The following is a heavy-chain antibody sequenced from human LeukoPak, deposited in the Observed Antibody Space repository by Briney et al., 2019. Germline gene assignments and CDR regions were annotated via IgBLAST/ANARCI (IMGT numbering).Heavy chain of an antibody. J-gene: IGHJ2*01. V-gene: IGHV6-1*01. Sequence: SQTLSLTCAISGDSVSSNSAAWNWIRQSPSRGLEWLGRTYYRSKWYNDYAVSVKSRITINPDTSKNQFSVKLNSVTAADTAVYYCASGRDGYNNHWYFDLWGRGTLVTVSS. CDR1: GDSVSSNSAA. D-gene: IGHD5-24*01. CDR2: TYYRSKWYN. CDR3: ASGRDGYNNHWYFDL.